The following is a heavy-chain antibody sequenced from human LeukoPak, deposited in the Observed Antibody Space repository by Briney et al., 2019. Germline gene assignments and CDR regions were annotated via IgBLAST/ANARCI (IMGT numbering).Heavy chain of an antibody. V-gene: IGHV3-74*01. D-gene: IGHD3-3*01. CDR1: GFTFSSYW. CDR3: AREDGNYDFWSGYRYYYMDV. Sequence: GGSLRLSCAASGFTFSSYWMHWVRQAPGKGLVWVSRINSDGSSTSYAGSVKGRFTISRDNAKNTLYLQMNSLRAEDTAVYYCAREDGNYDFWSGYRYYYMDVWGKGTTVTVSS. J-gene: IGHJ6*03. CDR2: INSDGSST.